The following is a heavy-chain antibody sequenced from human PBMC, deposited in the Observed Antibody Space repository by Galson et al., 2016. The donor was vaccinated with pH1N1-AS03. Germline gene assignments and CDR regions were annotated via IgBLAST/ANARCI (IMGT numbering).Heavy chain of an antibody. D-gene: IGHD2/OR15-2a*01. J-gene: IGHJ3*02. V-gene: IGHV3-48*04. CDR3: ARGWRENSFDM. Sequence: SLRLSCAASGFSFSDYSMDWVRQTPGRGLEWLSFISTSGTTIYYADSVKGRFTISRDNAKNSNSLRAEDTAVYYCARGWRENSFDMWGQGTMVTVSS. CDR1: GFSFSDYS. CDR2: ISTSGTTI.